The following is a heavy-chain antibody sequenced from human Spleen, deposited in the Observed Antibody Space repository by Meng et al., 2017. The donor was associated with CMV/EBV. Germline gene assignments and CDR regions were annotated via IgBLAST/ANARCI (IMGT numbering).Heavy chain of an antibody. D-gene: IGHD2-2*01. V-gene: IGHV3-7*01. J-gene: IGHJ6*02. Sequence: GESLKISCVGSGFNFRSYWMSWVRQAPGKGLEWVANIMQTGKEKYSADSVKGRFTISRDNAKNTLYLQMNSLRGEDTAVYYCARDYCSSTSCGIYGMDVWGQGTTVTVSS. CDR2: IMQTGKEK. CDR3: ARDYCSSTSCGIYGMDV. CDR1: GFNFRSYW.